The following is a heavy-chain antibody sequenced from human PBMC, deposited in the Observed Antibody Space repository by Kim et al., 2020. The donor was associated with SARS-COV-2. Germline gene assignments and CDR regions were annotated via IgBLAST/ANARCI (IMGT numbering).Heavy chain of an antibody. CDR2: IIPIFGTA. J-gene: IGHJ6*02. Sequence: SVKVSCKASGGTFSSYAIGWVRQAPGQGLEWMGGIIPIFGTANYAQKFQGRVTITADESTSTAYMELSSLRSEDTAVYYCARDLGVPASMGYYGMDVWGQGTTVTVSS. CDR3: ARDLGVPASMGYYGMDV. V-gene: IGHV1-69*13. D-gene: IGHD2-2*01. CDR1: GGTFSSYA.